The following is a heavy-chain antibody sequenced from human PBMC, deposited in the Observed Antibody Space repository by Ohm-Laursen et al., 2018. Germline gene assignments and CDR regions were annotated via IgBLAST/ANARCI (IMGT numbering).Heavy chain of an antibody. V-gene: IGHV3-48*01. D-gene: IGHD3-9*01. Sequence: SLRLSCAASGFTFSSYSMNWVRQAPGQGLERVSYISSSSSTIYYADSVKGRFTISRDNAKNSLYLQMNSLRAEDTAVYYCARDLSGYYYYYYGMDVWGQGTTVTVSS. CDR2: ISSSSSTI. J-gene: IGHJ6*02. CDR3: ARDLSGYYYYYYGMDV. CDR1: GFTFSSYS.